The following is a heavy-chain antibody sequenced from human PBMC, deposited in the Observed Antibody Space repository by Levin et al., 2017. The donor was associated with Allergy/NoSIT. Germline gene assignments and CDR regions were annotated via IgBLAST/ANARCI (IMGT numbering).Heavy chain of an antibody. V-gene: IGHV3-11*01. J-gene: IGHJ4*02. D-gene: IGHD3-10*01. CDR1: GFTFSDYY. Sequence: GESLKISCAVSGFTFSDYYMSWIRQPPGKGLEWISYISSSDETIYYADSVKGRFTISRDNAKNSLYLKMNSLRAEDTAVYYCARVGDYSGSRRHATLDYWGQGSLVTVSS. CDR3: ARVGDYSGSRRHATLDY. CDR2: ISSSDETI.